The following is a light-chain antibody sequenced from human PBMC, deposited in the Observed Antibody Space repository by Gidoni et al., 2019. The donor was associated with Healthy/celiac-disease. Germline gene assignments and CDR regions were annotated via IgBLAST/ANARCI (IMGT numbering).Light chain of an antibody. V-gene: IGLV2-14*01. CDR3: SSYTSSSTLV. J-gene: IGLJ1*01. CDR2: DVS. CDR1: SSDVGGYNY. Sequence: QSALTQPASVSGSPGQSITISCTGTSSDVGGYNYGSWYQQHPGKAPKLMMYDVSNRPSGVSNRFSGSKSGNTASLTISGLQAEDEADYYCSSYTSSSTLVFGTGTKVTVL.